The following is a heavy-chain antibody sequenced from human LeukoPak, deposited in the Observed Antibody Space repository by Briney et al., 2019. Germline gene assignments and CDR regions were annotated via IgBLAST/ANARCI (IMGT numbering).Heavy chain of an antibody. CDR2: IYYNGST. CDR3: ARGYCSGGSCYSYYYYNYMDV. CDR1: GGSISSSSYY. V-gene: IGHV4-39*07. J-gene: IGHJ6*03. Sequence: SETLSLTCTVSGGSISSSSYYWGWIRQPPGKGLEWIGNIYYNGSTYYNPSLESRVTISVDTSKNQFSLKLSSVTAADTAVYYCARGYCSGGSCYSYYYYNYMDVWGKGTTVTVSS. D-gene: IGHD2-15*01.